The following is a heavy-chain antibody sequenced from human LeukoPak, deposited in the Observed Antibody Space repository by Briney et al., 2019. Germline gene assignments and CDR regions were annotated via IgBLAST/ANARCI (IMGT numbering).Heavy chain of an antibody. Sequence: PSETLSLTCAVSGGSMSSGGYSWSWIRQPPGKGLEWIGYIYHSGSTYYNPSLKSRVTISVDRSKNQFSLKLSSVTAADTAVYYCARGGVGTTVTTRVWFDPWGQGTLVTVSS. CDR1: GGSMSSGGYS. D-gene: IGHD4-11*01. CDR2: IYHSGST. CDR3: ARGGVGTTVTTRVWFDP. V-gene: IGHV4-30-2*01. J-gene: IGHJ5*02.